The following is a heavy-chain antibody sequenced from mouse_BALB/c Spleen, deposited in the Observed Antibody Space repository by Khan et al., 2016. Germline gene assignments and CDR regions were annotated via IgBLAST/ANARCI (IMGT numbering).Heavy chain of an antibody. CDR3: SSSSIERAWFAY. CDR2: IFPKNYNT. Sequence: VQLQQSGAELMTPGASVKISCKASGYTFSSYWIEWIKQRPGHGLEWIGEIFPKNYNTTYKENFKGKATFSADTYSNTAYMQLSSLTSEDSAVYYCSSSSIERAWFAYWGQGTLVTVSA. V-gene: IGHV1-9*01. D-gene: IGHD2-3*01. J-gene: IGHJ3*01. CDR1: GYTFSSYW.